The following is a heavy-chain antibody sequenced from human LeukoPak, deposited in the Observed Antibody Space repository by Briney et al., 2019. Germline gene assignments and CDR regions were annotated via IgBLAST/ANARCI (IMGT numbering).Heavy chain of an antibody. V-gene: IGHV1-2*02. CDR3: ARSIVVAGSPGAFDI. CDR2: INPNSGGT. Sequence: ASVKVSCKASGYTFTGHYMHWVRQAPGQGLEWMGWINPNSGGTKQAQKFQGRVTMTRDMSISTAYMELSRLRSDDTAVYYCARSIVVAGSPGAFDIWGQGTMVTVSS. D-gene: IGHD6-19*01. J-gene: IGHJ3*02. CDR1: GYTFTGHY.